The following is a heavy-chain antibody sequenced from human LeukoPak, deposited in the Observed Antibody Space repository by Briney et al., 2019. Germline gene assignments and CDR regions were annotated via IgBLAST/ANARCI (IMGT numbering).Heavy chain of an antibody. CDR2: IYYSGST. Sequence: PSETLSLTCTVSGGSISSYYWSWIRQPPGKGLEWIGYIYYSGSTNYNPSLKSRVTISVDTSKNQFSLKLSSVTAADTAVYYCARLWFGESTRDAFDIWGQGTMVTVSS. CDR1: GGSISSYY. J-gene: IGHJ3*02. V-gene: IGHV4-59*01. D-gene: IGHD3-10*01. CDR3: ARLWFGESTRDAFDI.